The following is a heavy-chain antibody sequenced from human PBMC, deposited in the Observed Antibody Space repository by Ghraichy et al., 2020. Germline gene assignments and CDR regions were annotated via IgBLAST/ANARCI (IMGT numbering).Heavy chain of an antibody. CDR1: GFTFISYD. D-gene: IGHD2-15*01. CDR2: ISSSSSYI. Sequence: LSPTCVVSGFTFISYDMNWVRQAPGKGLEWVSYISSSSSYIYYADSVEGRFTISRDNDKNSLFLQMNSLRAEDTAVYYCARDPGYCSGGRCFGDAFDIWGQGTMVTVSS. CDR3: ARDPGYCSGGRCFGDAFDI. J-gene: IGHJ3*02. V-gene: IGHV3-21*01.